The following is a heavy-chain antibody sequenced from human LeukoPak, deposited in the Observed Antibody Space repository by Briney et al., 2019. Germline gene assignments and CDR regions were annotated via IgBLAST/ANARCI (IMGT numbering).Heavy chain of an antibody. CDR2: IYNSGST. CDR3: ARHRLPWFDQ. CDR1: GGSISSYY. D-gene: IGHD4-11*01. Sequence: LETLSLTCTVSGGSISSYYWSWIRQPPGKGLEWIGYIYNSGSTNYNPSLKSRVTISVDTSKNQFSLKLSSVTAADTAVYYCARHRLPWFDQWGQGTLVTVSS. J-gene: IGHJ5*02. V-gene: IGHV4-59*08.